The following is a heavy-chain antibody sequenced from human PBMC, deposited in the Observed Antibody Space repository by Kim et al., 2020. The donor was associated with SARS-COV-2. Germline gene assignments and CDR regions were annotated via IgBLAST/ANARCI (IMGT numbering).Heavy chain of an antibody. CDR1: GGSISSSNYY. Sequence: SETLSLTCTVSGGSISSSNYYWGWIRQPPGKGLEWIGSIYYSGSTYYNPSLKSRVTISVDTSKNQFSLKLSSVTAADTAVYYCARQRKITVIVVVPNYGYYFDYWGQGTLVTVSS. CDR2: IYYSGST. D-gene: IGHD3-22*01. CDR3: ARQRKITVIVVVPNYGYYFDY. V-gene: IGHV4-39*01. J-gene: IGHJ4*02.